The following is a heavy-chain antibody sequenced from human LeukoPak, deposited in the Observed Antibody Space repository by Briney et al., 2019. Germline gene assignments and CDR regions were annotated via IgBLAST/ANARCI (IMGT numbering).Heavy chain of an antibody. CDR2: FDPEDGET. CDR3: ATGSFGGVIRAFDI. Sequence: GASVKVSCKVSGYTLTELSMHWVRQAPGKGLEWMGGFDPEDGETIYAQKFQGRVTMTEDTSTDTAYMELSSLRSEDTAVYYCATGSFGGVIRAFDIWGQGTMVTVSS. J-gene: IGHJ3*02. D-gene: IGHD3-16*02. V-gene: IGHV1-24*01. CDR1: GYTLTELS.